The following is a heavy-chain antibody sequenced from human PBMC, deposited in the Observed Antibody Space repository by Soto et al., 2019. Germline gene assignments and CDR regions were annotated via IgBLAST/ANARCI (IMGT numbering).Heavy chain of an antibody. V-gene: IGHV1-18*01. CDR1: GYTFTSYG. J-gene: IGHJ3*02. Sequence: GASLKDSCKASGYTFTSYGTRWVLQAPCQGLEWVGWISAYNGNTNYAQKLQGRVTMTTDTSTITAYMELRSLRSDDTAVYDCARVKVVGAFEIWGQGTMVTVS. CDR3: ARVKVVGAFEI. CDR2: ISAYNGNT.